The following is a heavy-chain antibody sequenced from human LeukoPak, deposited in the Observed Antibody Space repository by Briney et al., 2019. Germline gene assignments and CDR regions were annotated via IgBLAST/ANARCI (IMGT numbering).Heavy chain of an antibody. Sequence: PGGSLRLSCAASGFTFSSYWMSWVPQAPGKGLEWVANIKQDGSEKYYVDSVKGRFTISSDNAKNSLYLQMNRLRAEDTAVYYCARVGLKYSGSYPLDYWGQGNLVTVSS. CDR1: GFTFSSYW. J-gene: IGHJ4*02. D-gene: IGHD1-26*01. CDR3: ARVGLKYSGSYPLDY. CDR2: IKQDGSEK. V-gene: IGHV3-7*01.